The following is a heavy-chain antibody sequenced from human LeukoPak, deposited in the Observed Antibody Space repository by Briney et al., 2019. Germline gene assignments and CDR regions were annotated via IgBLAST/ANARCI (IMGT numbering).Heavy chain of an antibody. D-gene: IGHD3-3*01. J-gene: IGHJ3*02. CDR1: GFTFSSYG. CDR3: AREKKTEWTTGAFDM. CDR2: IRYDGYNR. Sequence: GGSLRLSCAASGFTFSSYGMHWVRQAPGRGLEWVAFIRYDGYNRFYADSVKGRFTMSRDNAQNALYLEMNSLRAEDTAVYYCAREKKTEWTTGAFDMWGQGTMVIVSS. V-gene: IGHV3-30*02.